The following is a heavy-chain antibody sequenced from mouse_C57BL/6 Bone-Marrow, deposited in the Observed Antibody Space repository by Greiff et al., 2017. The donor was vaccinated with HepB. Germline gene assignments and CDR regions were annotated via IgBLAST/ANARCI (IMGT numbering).Heavy chain of an antibody. Sequence: QVQLQQSGAELVRPGASVTLSCKASGYTFTDYEMHWVKQTPVHGLAWIGAIDPETGGTAYNQKFKGKAILTADKSSSTAYMELRSLTSEDSAVYYCTGREAYYYGSSPYYFYYWGQGTTLTVSS. CDR1: GYTFTDYE. J-gene: IGHJ2*01. CDR2: IDPETGGT. V-gene: IGHV1-15*01. D-gene: IGHD1-1*01. CDR3: TGREAYYYGSSPYYFYY.